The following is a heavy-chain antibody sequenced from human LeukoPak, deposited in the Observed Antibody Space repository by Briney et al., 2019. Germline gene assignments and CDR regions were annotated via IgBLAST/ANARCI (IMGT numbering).Heavy chain of an antibody. Sequence: GGSLRLSCAASGSGFTFRNAWMSWVRQAPGKGLEWVGRIKSKGDGGAADHAAPVKGRFTISRDDSKNTQYLQMNSLKVEDTAVYYCTTDWYDYWGQGTLVTVSS. J-gene: IGHJ4*02. D-gene: IGHD6-13*01. CDR1: GSGFTFRNAW. CDR3: TTDWYDY. CDR2: IKSKGDGGAA. V-gene: IGHV3-15*01.